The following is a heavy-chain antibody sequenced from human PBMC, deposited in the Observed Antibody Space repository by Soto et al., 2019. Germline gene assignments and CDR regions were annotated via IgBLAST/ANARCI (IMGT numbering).Heavy chain of an antibody. CDR2: ISYDGSNK. D-gene: IGHD5-18*01. CDR3: ARERYSQYYYYGMDV. CDR1: GFICSSYA. V-gene: IGHV3-30-3*01. Sequence: PGGSLRLSCAVSGFICSSYAMHWVRQAPGKGLEWVAVISYDGSNKYYADSVKGRFTISRDNSKNTLYLQMNSLRAEDTAVYYCARERYSQYYYYGMDVWGQGTTVTVSS. J-gene: IGHJ6*02.